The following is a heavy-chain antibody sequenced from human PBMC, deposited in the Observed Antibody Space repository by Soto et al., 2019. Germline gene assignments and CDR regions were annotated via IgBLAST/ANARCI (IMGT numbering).Heavy chain of an antibody. CDR3: ARDSYHCSSTCCYTGGYYYGMDV. D-gene: IGHD2-2*02. CDR1: GFTFSSYG. CDR2: IWYDGSNK. J-gene: IGHJ6*02. Sequence: GGSLRLSCAASGFTFSSYGMHWVRQAPGKGLEWVAVIWYDGSNKYYADSVKGRFTISRDNSKNTLYLQMNSLRAEDTAVYYCARDSYHCSSTCCYTGGYYYGMDVCGQATTVT. V-gene: IGHV3-33*01.